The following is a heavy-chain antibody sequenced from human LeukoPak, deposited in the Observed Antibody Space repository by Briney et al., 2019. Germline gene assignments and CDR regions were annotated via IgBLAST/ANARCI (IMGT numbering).Heavy chain of an antibody. J-gene: IGHJ4*02. Sequence: PSETLSLTCTVSGGSITNYYWTWIRQPPGKGLEWIGYIHYSGSTNYNPSLKSRVTISVDTSKNQFSLKLSSVTAADTAVYYCARGGRDASSITDFDYWGQGTLVTVSS. D-gene: IGHD5-24*01. V-gene: IGHV4-59*01. CDR2: IHYSGST. CDR3: ARGGRDASSITDFDY. CDR1: GGSITNYY.